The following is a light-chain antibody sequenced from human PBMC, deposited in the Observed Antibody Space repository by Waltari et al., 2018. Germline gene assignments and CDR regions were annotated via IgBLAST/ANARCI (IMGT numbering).Light chain of an antibody. CDR2: WAS. V-gene: IGKV4-1*01. J-gene: IGKJ2*01. Sequence: DIVLTQSPDSLAVSLGERATINCKSSQSVVFSSNNKHYLAWYQQKPGQPPKLLITWASTRASGVPDRFSGSGSETDFTLTISSLQAEDVAVYYCQQCYTFPYTFGQGTKLEIK. CDR1: QSVVFSSNNKHY. CDR3: QQCYTFPYT.